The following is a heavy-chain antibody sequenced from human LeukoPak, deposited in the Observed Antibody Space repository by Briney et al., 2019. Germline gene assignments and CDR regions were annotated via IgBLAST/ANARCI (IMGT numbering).Heavy chain of an antibody. CDR2: ISAYNGNT. Sequence: GASVKVSCKASGYTFTSYGISWVRQAPGQGLEWMGWISAYNGNTNYAQKLQGRVTMTTDTSTSTAYMELRSLRSDDTAVYYCARETNPSYYYGMDVWGQGTTVTVSS. D-gene: IGHD1-14*01. J-gene: IGHJ6*02. V-gene: IGHV1-18*01. CDR3: ARETNPSYYYGMDV. CDR1: GYTFTSYG.